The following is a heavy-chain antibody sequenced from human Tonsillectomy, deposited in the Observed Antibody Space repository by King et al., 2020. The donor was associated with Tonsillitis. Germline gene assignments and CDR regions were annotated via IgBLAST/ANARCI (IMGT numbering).Heavy chain of an antibody. CDR1: GFTFNNYW. Sequence: VQLVESGGGLVQPGGSLRLSCAASGFTFNNYWMSWVRQAPGKGLEWVANIKEDGSEKHYVDSVKGRFTISRDNAKNSLYLQMNSLRAEDTAVYYCARDAPYASSGYYYWGQGTLVTVSS. V-gene: IGHV3-7*01. CDR3: ARDAPYASSGYYY. CDR2: IKEDGSEK. J-gene: IGHJ4*02. D-gene: IGHD3-22*01.